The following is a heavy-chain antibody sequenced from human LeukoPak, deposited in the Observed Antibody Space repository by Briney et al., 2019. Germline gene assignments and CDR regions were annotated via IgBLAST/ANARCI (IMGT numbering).Heavy chain of an antibody. Sequence: ASVKVSCKASGYTFTSYGISWLRQAPGQGLEWLGWISAHNGNINYAQKLQGRVTMTTDTSTSTAYMELRSLRSDDTAVYYCAASTSYGYFDYWGQGTLVTVSS. J-gene: IGHJ4*02. D-gene: IGHD5-18*01. CDR2: ISAHNGNI. CDR1: GYTFTSYG. CDR3: AASTSYGYFDY. V-gene: IGHV1-18*01.